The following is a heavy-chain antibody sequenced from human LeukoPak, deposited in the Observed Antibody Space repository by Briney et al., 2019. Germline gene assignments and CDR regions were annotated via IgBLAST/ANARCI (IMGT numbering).Heavy chain of an antibody. J-gene: IGHJ4*02. Sequence: GASVKVSCQASGYTFTSYDINWVRQATGKGLEWMGWMNHNSRNTGYAQKFQGRGTMTRNTSISKALMELSSLRSEDTAVYYCARGQYYYDSSGSFPFDYWGQGTLVTVSS. CDR1: GYTFTSYD. D-gene: IGHD3-22*01. CDR3: ARGQYYYDSSGSFPFDY. CDR2: MNHNSRNT. V-gene: IGHV1-8*01.